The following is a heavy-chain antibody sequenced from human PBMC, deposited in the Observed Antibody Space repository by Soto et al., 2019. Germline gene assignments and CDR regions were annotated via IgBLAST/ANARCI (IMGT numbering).Heavy chain of an antibody. D-gene: IGHD4-17*01. V-gene: IGHV3-48*02. J-gene: IGHJ4*02. CDR1: GFTFSDYS. CDR3: ARGDEMTAVTIFEY. CDR2: ISASTNTI. Sequence: EVQLVESGGGLVQPGGSLRLSCAASGFTFSDYSMNWVRQAPGKGLEWVAHISASTNTIYYADSVKGRFTISRDNAEDSLYLQMGSLTDEDTAVYYCARGDEMTAVTIFEYWGQGTLVTVSS.